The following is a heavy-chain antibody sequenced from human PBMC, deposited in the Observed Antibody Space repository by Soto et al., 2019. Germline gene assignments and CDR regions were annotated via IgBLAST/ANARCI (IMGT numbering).Heavy chain of an antibody. CDR2: ISYDGSNK. CDR3: ATDCSGGSCYPDPYY. Sequence: QVQLVESGGGVVQPGRSLRLSCAASGFTFSSYAMHWVRQAPGKGLEWVAVISYDGSNKYYADSVKGRFTISRDNSKNTLYLQMNSLRAEDTAVYYCATDCSGGSCYPDPYYWGQGTLVTVSS. D-gene: IGHD2-15*01. V-gene: IGHV3-30-3*01. J-gene: IGHJ4*02. CDR1: GFTFSSYA.